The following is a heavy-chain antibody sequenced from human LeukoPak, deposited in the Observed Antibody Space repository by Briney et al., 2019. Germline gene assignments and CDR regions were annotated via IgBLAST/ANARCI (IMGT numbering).Heavy chain of an antibody. J-gene: IGHJ4*02. D-gene: IGHD3-22*01. CDR2: INTNTGNP. V-gene: IGHV7-4-1*02. Sequence: WASVKVSCKASGYTFTSYAMNWVRQAPGQGLEWMGWINTNTGNPTYAQGFTGRFVFSLDTSVSTAYLQISSLKAEDTAVYYCARVRRYYDSSGYYSDYWGQGTLVTVSS. CDR1: GYTFTSYA. CDR3: ARVRRYYDSSGYYSDY.